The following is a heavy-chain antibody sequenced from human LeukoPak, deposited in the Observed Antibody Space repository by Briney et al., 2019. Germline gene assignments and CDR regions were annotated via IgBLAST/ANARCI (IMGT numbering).Heavy chain of an antibody. CDR2: IWYDGSNK. J-gene: IGHJ4*02. CDR3: AREVRYCSGGSCYAYFDY. CDR1: GFTFSGYG. Sequence: GRSLRLSCAASGFTFSGYGMHWVRQAPGKGLEWVAVIWYDGSNKYYADSVKGRFTISRDNSKNTLYLQMNSLRAEDTAVYYCAREVRYCSGGSCYAYFDYWGQGTLVTVSS. V-gene: IGHV3-33*01. D-gene: IGHD2-15*01.